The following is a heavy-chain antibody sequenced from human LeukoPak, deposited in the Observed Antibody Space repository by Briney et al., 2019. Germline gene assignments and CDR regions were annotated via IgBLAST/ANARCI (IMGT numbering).Heavy chain of an antibody. J-gene: IGHJ3*02. CDR1: GYTFTGYY. V-gene: IGHV1-2*02. CDR3: ARPYYDFWSGYNDAFAI. Sequence: ASVKVSCKASGYTFTGYYIHWVRQAPGQGLQWMGWINPNTGGTYFAQNFQGRVTVTANTSISTAYMEVTRLISDDTAVYYCARPYYDFWSGYNDAFAIWGQGTMVTVSS. CDR2: INPNTGGT. D-gene: IGHD3-3*01.